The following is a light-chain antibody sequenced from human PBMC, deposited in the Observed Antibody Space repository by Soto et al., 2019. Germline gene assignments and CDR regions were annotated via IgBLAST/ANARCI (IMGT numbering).Light chain of an antibody. CDR2: KAS. J-gene: IGKJ1*01. V-gene: IGKV1-5*03. Sequence: DIQMTQSPSTLSGSVGDRVTITCRASQTISSWLAWYQQKPWKAPKLLIYKASTLKSGVPSRFSSSGSGTEFTLTISSLLPDDFATYYCQHYNSYSEAFGQGTKVELK. CDR3: QHYNSYSEA. CDR1: QTISSW.